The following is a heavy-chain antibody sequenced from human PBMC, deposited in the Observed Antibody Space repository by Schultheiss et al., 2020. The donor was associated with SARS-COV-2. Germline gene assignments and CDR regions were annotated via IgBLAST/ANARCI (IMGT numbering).Heavy chain of an antibody. CDR3: AKMSGDRLRYFDL. V-gene: IGHV3-15*01. CDR1: GFTFSSYS. D-gene: IGHD7-27*01. J-gene: IGHJ2*01. CDR2: IKSKTDGGTT. Sequence: GGSLRLSCAASGFTFSSYSMNWVRQAPGKGLEWVGRIKSKTDGGTTDYAAPVKGRFTISRDNSKNTLYLQMNSLRAEDTAVYYCAKMSGDRLRYFDLWGRGTLVTVSS.